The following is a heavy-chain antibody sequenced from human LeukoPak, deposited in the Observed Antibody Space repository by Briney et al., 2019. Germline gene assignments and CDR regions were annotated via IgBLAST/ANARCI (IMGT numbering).Heavy chain of an antibody. CDR1: GFTFSTFW. J-gene: IGHJ4*02. CDR2: INNDGSDT. CDR3: ARDPLLWELPSDY. V-gene: IGHV3-74*03. D-gene: IGHD1-26*01. Sequence: PGGSLRLSCAASGFTFSTFWMHWVRQAPGKGLMWVSQINNDGSDTKYADSAKGRFTISRDNAKNTLYLQMNSLRAEDTAVYYCARDPLLWELPSDYWGQGTLVTVSS.